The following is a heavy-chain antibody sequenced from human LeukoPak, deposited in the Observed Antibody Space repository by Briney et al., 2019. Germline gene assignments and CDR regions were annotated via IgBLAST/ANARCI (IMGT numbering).Heavy chain of an antibody. D-gene: IGHD5-18*01. V-gene: IGHV4-39*07. CDR3: ARVLIGYGYVCWFDP. CDR2: SYYNGST. J-gene: IGHJ5*02. Sequence: SETLSLTCTVSGGSISSGSYYWSWIRQPPGKGLEWIGSSYYNGSTYYNPSLKSRVTISVDTSKNQFSLKLSSVTAADTAVYYCARVLIGYGYVCWFDPWGQGTLVTVSS. CDR1: GGSISSGSYY.